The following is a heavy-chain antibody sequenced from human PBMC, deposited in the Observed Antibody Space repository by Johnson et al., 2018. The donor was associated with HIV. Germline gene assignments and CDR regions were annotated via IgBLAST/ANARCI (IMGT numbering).Heavy chain of an antibody. CDR2: ISYDGSDK. J-gene: IGHJ3*02. V-gene: IGHV3-30*04. Sequence: QVQLVESGGGVVQPGRSLRLSCAASGFTFSSYAFHWVRQAPAKGLEWVASISYDGSDKYYADSVKGRFTISRDNSKNTLYLQMNSLRTEDTALYYCARGFVRITMILVADAFDIWGQGTMVTVSS. CDR1: GFTFSSYA. D-gene: IGHD3-22*01. CDR3: ARGFVRITMILVADAFDI.